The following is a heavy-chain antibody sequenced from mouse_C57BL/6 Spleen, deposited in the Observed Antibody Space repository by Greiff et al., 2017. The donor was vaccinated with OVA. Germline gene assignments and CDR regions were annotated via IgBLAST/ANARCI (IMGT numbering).Heavy chain of an antibody. Sequence: VQLQQPGAELVMPGASVKLSCKASGYTFTSYWMHWVKQRPGQGLEWIGEIDPSDSYTNYNQKFKGKSTLTVDKSSSTAYMQRSSLTSEDSAVYDYAGRVRYVSCDGYFDDWGTGTTVTVAS. J-gene: IGHJ1*03. D-gene: IGHD1-1*01. CDR1: GYTFTSYW. CDR2: IDPSDSYT. CDR3: AGRVRYVSCDGYFDD. V-gene: IGHV1-69*01.